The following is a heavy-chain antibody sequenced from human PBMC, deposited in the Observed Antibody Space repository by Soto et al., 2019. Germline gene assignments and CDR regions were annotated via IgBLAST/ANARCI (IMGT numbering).Heavy chain of an antibody. CDR3: ARDREAGYNFYYGMDV. D-gene: IGHD6-19*01. Sequence: SETLSLTCSVSGADINTYSWTWIRQPAGKGLEWIGRIYTSASINYNPSLKGRVALSVDTSTNQVSLRLASVTAADTAIYYCARDREAGYNFYYGMDVWGQGTTVTVSS. CDR2: IYTSASI. CDR1: GADINTYS. J-gene: IGHJ6*02. V-gene: IGHV4-4*07.